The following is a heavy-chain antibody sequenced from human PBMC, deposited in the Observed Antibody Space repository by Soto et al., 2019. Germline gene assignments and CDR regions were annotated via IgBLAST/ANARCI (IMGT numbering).Heavy chain of an antibody. V-gene: IGHV3-23*01. Sequence: GGSLRLSCGAAGFTFTTYAMAWVRQAPGKGLEWVSGIGGGGSGTYYAASVKGRFNISRDNSKGTLFLHMSNLRPDDTAIYYCAKGRAAGSYYYYYGLDVWGQGTTVTVSS. J-gene: IGHJ6*02. D-gene: IGHD6-13*01. CDR3: AKGRAAGSYYYYYGLDV. CDR2: IGGGGSGT. CDR1: GFTFTTYA.